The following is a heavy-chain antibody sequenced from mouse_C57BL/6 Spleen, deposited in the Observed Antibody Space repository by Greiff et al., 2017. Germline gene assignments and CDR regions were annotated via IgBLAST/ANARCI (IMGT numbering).Heavy chain of an antibody. D-gene: IGHD1-1*01. Sequence: VQLQQSGPELVKPGASVKISCKASGYTFTNYYINWVKQRPGQGLEWIGWIFPGSGSTYYNEKFKGKATLTVDKSSSTAYMLLSSLTSEDSAVYFCARVDYYGSSPWFAYWGQGTLVTVSA. V-gene: IGHV1-75*01. J-gene: IGHJ3*01. CDR2: IFPGSGST. CDR1: GYTFTNYY. CDR3: ARVDYYGSSPWFAY.